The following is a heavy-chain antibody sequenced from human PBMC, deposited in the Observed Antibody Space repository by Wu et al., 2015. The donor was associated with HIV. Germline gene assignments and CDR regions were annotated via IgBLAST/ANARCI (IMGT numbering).Heavy chain of an antibody. Sequence: EQSGAEVKKPGASVKGLLQGLLDTPSPVMISKWVRQATGQGLEWMGWMNPNSGNTGYAKKFQGRVTMTWNISISTAYMELSSLRSDDTAVYYCARSYYDSLTGYYIHGMGVWGQGTTVTVSS. J-gene: IGHJ6*02. CDR1: DTPSPVM. CDR3: ARSYYDSLTGYYIHGMGV. V-gene: IGHV1-8*01. CDR2: MNPNSGNT. D-gene: IGHD3-9*01.